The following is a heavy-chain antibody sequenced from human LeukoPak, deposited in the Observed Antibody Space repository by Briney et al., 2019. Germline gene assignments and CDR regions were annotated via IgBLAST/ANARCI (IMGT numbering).Heavy chain of an antibody. CDR2: INPSGGST. Sequence: ASVKVSCKASGYTFTSYYMHWVRQAPGQGLEWMGIINPSGGSTSYAQKFQGRVTMTRDTSTSTVYMELGSLRSEDTAVYYCARATPMVRSFDYWGQGTLVTVSS. J-gene: IGHJ4*02. CDR3: ARATPMVRSFDY. D-gene: IGHD3-10*01. V-gene: IGHV1-46*01. CDR1: GYTFTSYY.